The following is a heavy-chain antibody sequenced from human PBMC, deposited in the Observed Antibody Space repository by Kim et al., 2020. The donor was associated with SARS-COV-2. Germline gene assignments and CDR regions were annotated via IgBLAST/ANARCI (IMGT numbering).Heavy chain of an antibody. CDR3: ARTPLAAAGFDP. Sequence: NYSPCLKSRVTMEVDTSKNQFTLKLSSVTAANKAVYYCARTPLAAAGFDPWGQGTLVTVSS. D-gene: IGHD6-13*01. V-gene: IGHV4-4*07. J-gene: IGHJ5*02.